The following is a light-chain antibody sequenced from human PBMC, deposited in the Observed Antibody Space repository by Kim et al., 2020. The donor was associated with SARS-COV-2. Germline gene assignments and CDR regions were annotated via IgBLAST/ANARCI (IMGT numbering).Light chain of an antibody. CDR2: AAS. V-gene: IGKV1-16*01. J-gene: IGKJ4*01. Sequence: ASVGDRVTITCRASQDISSYLVWFQQKAGKAPKSLIYAASNLESGVPSRFSGSGSGTDFTLTISSLQPEDIATYYCQHYKSYPLTFGGGTKVDIK. CDR1: QDISSY. CDR3: QHYKSYPLT.